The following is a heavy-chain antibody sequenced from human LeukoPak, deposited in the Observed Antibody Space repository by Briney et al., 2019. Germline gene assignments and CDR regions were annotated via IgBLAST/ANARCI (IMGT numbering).Heavy chain of an antibody. CDR2: IYHSGHT. D-gene: IGHD3-10*01. V-gene: IGHV4-30-2*01. CDR3: ARTTMGNAFDI. Sequence: SETLSLTCTVSGVSISSGAYYWAWIRQPPGKGLEWIGYIYHSGHTYYNPSLKSRVTISVDRSKSQFSLNLNSVAAADTAVYYCARTTMGNAFDIWGQGTMVTVSS. CDR1: GVSISSGAYY. J-gene: IGHJ3*02.